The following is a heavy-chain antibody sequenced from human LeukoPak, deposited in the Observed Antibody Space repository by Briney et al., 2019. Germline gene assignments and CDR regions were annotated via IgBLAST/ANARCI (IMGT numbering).Heavy chain of an antibody. V-gene: IGHV3-21*01. Sequence: GGSLRLSCAASGFTFSRYSMNWVRQPPGKGLEWVSSISGSSNYIYYADSVKGRFTISRDNTKNSLYLQMSSLRVEDTAVYYCARDGWATSDYWGQGTLVTVSS. CDR2: ISGSSNYI. CDR1: GFTFSRYS. J-gene: IGHJ4*02. D-gene: IGHD3-10*01. CDR3: ARDGWATSDY.